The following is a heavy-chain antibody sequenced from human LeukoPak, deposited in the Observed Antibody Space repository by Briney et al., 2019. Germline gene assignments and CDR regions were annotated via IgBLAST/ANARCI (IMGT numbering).Heavy chain of an antibody. CDR2: ISSSSSFI. D-gene: IGHD1-26*01. CDR1: GFTFSYYS. J-gene: IGHJ4*02. V-gene: IGHV3-21*01. CDR3: ARGQGGNYYLNYFDY. Sequence: PGGSLRLSCAASGFTFSYYSMNWVRQAPGKGLEWVSSISSSSSFIYYADSLKGRFTISRDNAKNSLYLQMNSLRAEDTAVYYCARGQGGNYYLNYFDYWGQGALVTVSS.